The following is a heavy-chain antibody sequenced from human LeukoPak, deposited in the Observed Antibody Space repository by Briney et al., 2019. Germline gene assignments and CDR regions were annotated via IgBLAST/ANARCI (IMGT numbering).Heavy chain of an antibody. CDR1: GYTFTCYY. D-gene: IGHD4-23*01. J-gene: IGHJ5*02. V-gene: IGHV1-46*01. CDR3: ARDNSVEDTAWWFDP. Sequence: ASVKVSCKASGYTFTCYYMHWVRQAPGQGLEWMGIINPSGGSTSYAQKFQGRVTMTRDMSTSTDYMELSSLRSEDTAVYYCARDNSVEDTAWWFDPWGQGTLVTVSS. CDR2: INPSGGST.